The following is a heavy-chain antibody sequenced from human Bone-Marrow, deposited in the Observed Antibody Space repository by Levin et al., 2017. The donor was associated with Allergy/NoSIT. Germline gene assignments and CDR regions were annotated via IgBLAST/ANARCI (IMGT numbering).Heavy chain of an antibody. CDR1: NGSFNGYF. J-gene: IGHJ6*02. CDR2: VYFSGST. D-gene: IGHD6-25*01. Sequence: RTSETLSLTCNVSNGSFNGYFWTWIRQAPGKGLEWIGNVYFSGSTRYNPSLKSRVTISVHTSKSQFSLRLSSVTAADTAMYYCARAGVSSVRGVYYGMDVWGPGTTVTVSS. CDR3: ARAGVSSVRGVYYGMDV. V-gene: IGHV4-59*13.